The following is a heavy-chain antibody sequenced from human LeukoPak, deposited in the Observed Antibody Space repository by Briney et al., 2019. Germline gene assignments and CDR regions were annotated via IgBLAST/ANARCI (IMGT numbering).Heavy chain of an antibody. V-gene: IGHV4-34*01. CDR3: ARSIAAAGKRGYYYYYGMDV. CDR2: INHSGST. J-gene: IGHJ6*02. D-gene: IGHD6-13*01. CDR1: GGSFSGYY. Sequence: SETLSLTCAVYGGSFSGYYWSWIRQPPGKGLEWIGVINHSGSTNYNPSLKSRVTISVDTSKNQFSLKLSSVTAADTAVYYCARSIAAAGKRGYYYYYGMDVWGQGTTVTVSS.